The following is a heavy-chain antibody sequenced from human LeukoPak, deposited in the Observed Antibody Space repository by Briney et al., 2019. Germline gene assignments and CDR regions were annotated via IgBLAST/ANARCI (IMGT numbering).Heavy chain of an antibody. CDR3: ARVIYSSGKYYFDY. CDR1: GFTFSSYW. J-gene: IGHJ4*02. CDR2: INSDGSST. D-gene: IGHD6-19*01. Sequence: GGSLRLSCAASGFTFSSYWMRWVGQAPGKGRVGVSRINSDGSSTSYADSVKGRFTISRDNAKNTLYLQMNSLRAEDTAVYYCARVIYSSGKYYFDYWGQGTLVTVSS. V-gene: IGHV3-74*01.